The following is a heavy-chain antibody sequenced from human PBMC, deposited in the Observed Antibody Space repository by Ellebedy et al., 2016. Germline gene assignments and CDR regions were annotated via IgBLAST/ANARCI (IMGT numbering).Heavy chain of an antibody. J-gene: IGHJ6*02. Sequence: GGSLRLSCAGSGFTFSSYSMNWVRRAPGKGLEWVSFISSSGTYIYYADSVKGRFTISRDNAKNSVYLQMKSLRAEDTAVYYCARDLSAFHDYWRNYTGKDVWGQGTTVTVSS. D-gene: IGHD3-3*01. CDR2: ISSSGTYI. CDR1: GFTFSSYS. V-gene: IGHV3-21*01. CDR3: ARDLSAFHDYWRNYTGKDV.